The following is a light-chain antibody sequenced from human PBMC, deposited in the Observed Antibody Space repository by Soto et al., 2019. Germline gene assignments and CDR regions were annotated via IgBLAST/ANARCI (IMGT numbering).Light chain of an antibody. J-gene: IGLJ2*01. Sequence: QSALTQPPSASGSPGQSVTTSCTGTSSDVGGYNYVSWYQQHPGKAPKLIIYEVTKRPSGVPDRFSGSKSGNTASLTVSGLQDEDEADYYCSSYSGTNNVVFGGGTQLTVL. CDR2: EVT. V-gene: IGLV2-8*01. CDR1: SSDVGGYNY. CDR3: SSYSGTNNVV.